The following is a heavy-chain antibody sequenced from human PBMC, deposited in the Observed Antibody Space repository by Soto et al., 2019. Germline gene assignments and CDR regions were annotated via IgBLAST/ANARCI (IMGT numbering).Heavy chain of an antibody. J-gene: IGHJ5*02. Sequence: GGSLRLSCAASGFTFSSYAMSWVRQAPGKGLEWVSAISAGGGNTYYRDSVKGRFTISRDNSKNTLYLQMNSLRAEDTAVYFCAQTTPSIHCFGPWGQGTLVTVSS. CDR1: GFTFSSYA. D-gene: IGHD1-1*01. CDR2: ISAGGGNT. V-gene: IGHV3-23*01. CDR3: AQTTPSIHCFGP.